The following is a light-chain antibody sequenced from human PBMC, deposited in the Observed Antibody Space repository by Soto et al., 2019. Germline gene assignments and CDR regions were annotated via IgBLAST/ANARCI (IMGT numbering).Light chain of an antibody. J-gene: IGKJ1*01. Sequence: EIVMTQSPATLSVSPGERATLSCRASQSVGSSYLAWYQQKPGQAPRLLIFRASTRATGVPARFSGSGSGTDFTLTISRLEPEDFAVYYCQQYRTLGQGTKVDIK. CDR1: QSVGSSY. V-gene: IGKV3-20*01. CDR3: QQYRT. CDR2: RAS.